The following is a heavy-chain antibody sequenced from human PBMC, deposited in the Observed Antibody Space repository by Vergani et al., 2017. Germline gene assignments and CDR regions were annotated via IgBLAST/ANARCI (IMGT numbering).Heavy chain of an antibody. CDR3: ASAYDYIWGSYHDAFDI. D-gene: IGHD3-16*01. CDR2: INPNSGGT. CDR1: GYTFTSYY. Sequence: QVQLVQSGAEVKKPGASVKVSCKASGYTFTSYYMHWVRQAPGQGLEWMGWINPNSGGTNYAQKFQGRVTMTRDTSISTAYMELSRLRSDDTAVYYCASAYDYIWGSYHDAFDIWGQGTMVTVSS. V-gene: IGHV1-2*02. J-gene: IGHJ3*02.